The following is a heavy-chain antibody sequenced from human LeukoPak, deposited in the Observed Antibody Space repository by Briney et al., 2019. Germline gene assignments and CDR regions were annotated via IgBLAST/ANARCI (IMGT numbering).Heavy chain of an antibody. CDR2: IRGSGDST. CDR3: AKAGDNWNPIAAADY. V-gene: IGHV3-23*01. Sequence: GGSLRLSCAASGFTFSSYAMNWVRQAPGKGLEWVSVIRGSGDSTYYADSVKGRFTISRDNSKNTLYLQMNSLRAEDTAVYYCAKAGDNWNPIAAADYWGQGTLVTVSS. J-gene: IGHJ4*02. CDR1: GFTFSSYA. D-gene: IGHD1-20*01.